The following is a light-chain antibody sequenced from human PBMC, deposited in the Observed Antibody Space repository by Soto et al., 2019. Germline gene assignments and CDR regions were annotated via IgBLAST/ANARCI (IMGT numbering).Light chain of an antibody. CDR2: SSD. CDR3: VAWDDRLNGWV. J-gene: IGLJ7*01. CDR1: NSSIGSNT. V-gene: IGLV1-44*01. Sequence: QAVVIQPPSASGTPGQRVTISCSGRNSSIGSNTVSWYHQVPGTAPKVVIYSSDQRPSGVPDRLSASKSGTSASLAISGLQSADEGDYYCVAWDDRLNGWVFGGGTQLTVL.